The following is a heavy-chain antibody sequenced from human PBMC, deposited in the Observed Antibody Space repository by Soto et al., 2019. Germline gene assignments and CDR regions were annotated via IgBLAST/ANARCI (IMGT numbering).Heavy chain of an antibody. CDR1: GGTFSSYA. Sequence: ASVKVSFKASGGTFSSYAISWVRQAPGQGLEWMGGIIPIFGTANYAQKFQGRVTITADESTSTAYMELSSLRSEDTAVYYCARILITMVRGVTITRQFDYWGQGTLVTVSS. D-gene: IGHD3-10*01. J-gene: IGHJ4*02. CDR3: ARILITMVRGVTITRQFDY. CDR2: IIPIFGTA. V-gene: IGHV1-69*13.